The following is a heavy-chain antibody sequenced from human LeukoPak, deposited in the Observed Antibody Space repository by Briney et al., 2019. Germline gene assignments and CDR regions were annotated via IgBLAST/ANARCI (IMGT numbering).Heavy chain of an antibody. CDR2: IYYSGST. Sequence: PSETLSLTCTVSGGSISSYYWSWIRQPPGKGLEWIGYIYYSGSTNYNPSLKSRVTISVDTSKNQFSLKLSSVTAADTAVYYCARGRSGLFDYWGQGTLVTVSS. D-gene: IGHD2-15*01. V-gene: IGHV4-59*01. J-gene: IGHJ4*02. CDR1: GGSISSYY. CDR3: ARGRSGLFDY.